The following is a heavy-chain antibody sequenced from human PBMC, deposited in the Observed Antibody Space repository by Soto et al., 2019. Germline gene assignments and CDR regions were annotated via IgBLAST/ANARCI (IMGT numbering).Heavy chain of an antibody. J-gene: IGHJ4*02. CDR2: ISAYNGNT. CDR1: GYTFTSYG. D-gene: IGHD2-15*01. Sequence: ASVKVSCKASGYTFTSYGISWVRQAPGQGLEWMGWISAYNGNTNYAQKLQGRVTMTTDTSTGTAYMELRSLGSDDTAVYYCARGIGRYCSGGSCYPLEWGQGTLVTVSS. CDR3: ARGIGRYCSGGSCYPLE. V-gene: IGHV1-18*01.